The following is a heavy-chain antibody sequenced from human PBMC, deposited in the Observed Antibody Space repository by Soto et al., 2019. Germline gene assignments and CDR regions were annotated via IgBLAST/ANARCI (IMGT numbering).Heavy chain of an antibody. D-gene: IGHD3-22*01. CDR2: IKSKTDGGTT. V-gene: IGHV3-15*01. CDR3: TTMGYYYGTSGYYYPDYYYGMDV. CDR1: GCTFSNAW. Sequence: PGGSLRLSGEASGCTFSNAWMSWVRQAPGKGLEWVGRIKSKTDGGTTDYAAPVKGRFTISRDDSKNTLYLQMNSLRTEDTAVYFCTTMGYYYGTSGYYYPDYYYGMDVWGRGTTVTVSS. J-gene: IGHJ6*02.